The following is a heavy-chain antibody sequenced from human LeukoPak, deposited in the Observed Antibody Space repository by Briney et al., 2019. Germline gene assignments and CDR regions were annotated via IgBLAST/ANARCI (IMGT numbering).Heavy chain of an antibody. J-gene: IGHJ6*02. Sequence: GGSLRLSCAGSGFTFSSYAMSWVRQAPGKGLEWVSTIGGSGGAGTYYADSVKGRFTVSRDNSRNTLYLPMNSLRAEDTAVYYCVKDRGGSPFYGMDVWGQGTTVTVSS. CDR2: IGGSGGAGT. CDR3: VKDRGGSPFYGMDV. D-gene: IGHD1-26*01. V-gene: IGHV3-23*01. CDR1: GFTFSSYA.